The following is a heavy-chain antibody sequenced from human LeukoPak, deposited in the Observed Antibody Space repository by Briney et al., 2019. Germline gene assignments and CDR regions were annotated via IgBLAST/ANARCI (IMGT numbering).Heavy chain of an antibody. CDR3: AREPIGYCSGGSCYSGLYYFDY. CDR2: IYYSGST. Sequence: SETLSLTCTVSGGSISSYYWSWIRQPPGKGLEWIGYIYYSGSTNYNPSLKSRVTISVDMSKNQFSLKLSSVTAADTAVYYCAREPIGYCSGGSCYSGLYYFDYWGQGTLVTVSS. D-gene: IGHD2-15*01. V-gene: IGHV4-59*01. J-gene: IGHJ4*02. CDR1: GGSISSYY.